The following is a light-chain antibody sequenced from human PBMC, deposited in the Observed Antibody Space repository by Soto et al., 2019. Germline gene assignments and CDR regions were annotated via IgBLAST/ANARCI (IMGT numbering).Light chain of an antibody. CDR3: QQSYSTPFT. CDR2: AAS. CDR1: QSISSY. V-gene: IGKV1-39*01. Sequence: DIQMTQSPSSLSASVGDRVTITCRASQSISSYLNWYQQKPGKAPKLLIYAASSLQSGVSSRFSGSGSGTDFTLTISSLRPEYFATYYCQQSYSTPFTVGGGTNVEIK. J-gene: IGKJ4*01.